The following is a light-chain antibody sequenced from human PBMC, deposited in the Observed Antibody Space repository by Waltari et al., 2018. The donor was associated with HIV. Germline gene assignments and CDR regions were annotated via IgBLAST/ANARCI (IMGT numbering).Light chain of an antibody. CDR3: CSYAGKSNTFLI. Sequence: QSALTQPASVSGSPGQSTTLPCTGTSNDGGSYNFVSWSQQHPGKAPRLIIYEVSKRPSGVSNRFSGSKSGNTASLTISGLQAEDEADYSCCSYAGKSNTFLIFGGGTKLTVL. CDR1: SNDGGSYNF. J-gene: IGLJ2*01. CDR2: EVS. V-gene: IGLV2-23*02.